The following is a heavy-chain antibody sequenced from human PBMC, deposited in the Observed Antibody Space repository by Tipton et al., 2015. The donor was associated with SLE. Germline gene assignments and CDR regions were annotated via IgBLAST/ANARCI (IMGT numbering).Heavy chain of an antibody. V-gene: IGHV3-53*04. J-gene: IGHJ4*02. CDR3: ARDLLLDAREMATMGDY. CDR1: GFTVSSNY. D-gene: IGHD5-24*01. Sequence: SLRLSCAASGFTVSSNYMGWVRQAPGKGLEWVSVIYSGGSTYYADSVKGRFTISRNNSKNTLYLQMNSLRAEDTAVYYCARDLLLDAREMATMGDYWGQGTLVTVSS. CDR2: IYSGGST.